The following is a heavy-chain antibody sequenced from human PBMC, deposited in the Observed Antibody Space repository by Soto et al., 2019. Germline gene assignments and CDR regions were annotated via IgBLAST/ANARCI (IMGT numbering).Heavy chain of an antibody. CDR3: ARDLVAGTERWFDP. CDR1: GGTFSTYA. D-gene: IGHD6-19*01. J-gene: IGHJ5*02. CDR2: IIPSFGSA. Sequence: QVQLVQSGAEVKTPGSSVRVSCKASGGTFSTYALSWVRQDPGQGLEWMGGIIPSFGSANYAQRFRDRVTITADQSTRTGYMELSGLRSDDTAVYYCARDLVAGTERWFDPWGQGTLVTVSS. V-gene: IGHV1-69*19.